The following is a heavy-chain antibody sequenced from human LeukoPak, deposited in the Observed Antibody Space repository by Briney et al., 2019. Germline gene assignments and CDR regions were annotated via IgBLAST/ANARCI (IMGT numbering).Heavy chain of an antibody. Sequence: GASVKVSCKASGYTFTSYAMHWVRQAPGQRLEWMGWINAGNGKTKYSQKFQGRVTITRDTSASTAYMELSSLRSEDTAVYYCARDLHSSGYHWGQGTLVTVSS. J-gene: IGHJ5*02. CDR2: INAGNGKT. D-gene: IGHD3-22*01. CDR1: GYTFTSYA. CDR3: ARDLHSSGYH. V-gene: IGHV1-3*01.